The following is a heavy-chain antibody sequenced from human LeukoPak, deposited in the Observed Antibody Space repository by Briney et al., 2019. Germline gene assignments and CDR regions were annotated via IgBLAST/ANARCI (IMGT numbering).Heavy chain of an antibody. CDR1: GGSISSGGYS. CDR3: ASYYYDSSGYYYGDY. CDR2: IYHSGST. J-gene: IGHJ4*02. D-gene: IGHD3-22*01. V-gene: IGHV4-30-2*01. Sequence: SQTLSLTCAVSGGSISSGGYSWSWIRQPPGTGLEWVGYIYHSGSTYYNPSLKSRVTISVDRSKNQFSLKLNSVTAADTAVYYCASYYYDSSGYYYGDYWGQGTLVTVSS.